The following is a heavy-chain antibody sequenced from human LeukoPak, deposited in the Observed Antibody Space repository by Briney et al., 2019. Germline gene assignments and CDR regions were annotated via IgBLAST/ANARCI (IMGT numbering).Heavy chain of an antibody. Sequence: SVKVSCKASGGTFSSYAISWVRQAPGQGLEWMGGIIPIFGTANYAQKFQGRVTTTADESTSTAYMELSSLRSEDTAVYYCARGARYSSSSVLPAYYYYYMDVWGKGTTVTVSS. V-gene: IGHV1-69*01. CDR3: ARGARYSSSSVLPAYYYYYMDV. D-gene: IGHD6-6*01. J-gene: IGHJ6*03. CDR2: IIPIFGTA. CDR1: GGTFSSYA.